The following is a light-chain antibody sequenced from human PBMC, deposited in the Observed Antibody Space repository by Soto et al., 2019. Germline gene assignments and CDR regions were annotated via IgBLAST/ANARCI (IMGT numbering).Light chain of an antibody. CDR2: GAS. J-gene: IGKJ4*01. CDR3: QEYNNWRPIT. V-gene: IGKV3-15*01. Sequence: IVMTQSPATLSVSPGERATLSCRASQSINSKLAWYQQKPGQAPRLLIYGASTRATGIPVRFSGSGSGTEFTLTITSLQSEDFAAYYCQEYNNWRPITFGGGTK. CDR1: QSINSK.